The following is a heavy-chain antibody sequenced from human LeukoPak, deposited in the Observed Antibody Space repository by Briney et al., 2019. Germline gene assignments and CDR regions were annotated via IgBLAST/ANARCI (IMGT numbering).Heavy chain of an antibody. J-gene: IGHJ6*03. Sequence: SETLSLTCTVSGGSISSYYWSWSRQPPGKGLEWIGYIYYSGSTNYNPSLKSRVTISVDTSKNQFSLKLSSVTAADTAVYYCARESRYFDWLSPSYYYYYMDVWGKGTTVTISS. V-gene: IGHV4-59*01. D-gene: IGHD3-9*01. CDR2: IYYSGST. CDR1: GGSISSYY. CDR3: ARESRYFDWLSPSYYYYYMDV.